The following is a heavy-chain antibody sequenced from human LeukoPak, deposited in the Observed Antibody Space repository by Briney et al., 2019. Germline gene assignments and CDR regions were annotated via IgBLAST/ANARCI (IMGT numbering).Heavy chain of an antibody. CDR1: GGSIISSSHY. CDR2: IYYNGGT. D-gene: IGHD6-13*01. V-gene: IGHV4-39*01. Sequence: SETLSLTCTVSGGSIISSSHYWAWIRQPPGKGLEWIVSIYYNGGTFYSPSLKSRSSISVDTSKNQFSLKLTSVTAADTSVYFCAREEASAADSWGQGTLVTVS. CDR3: AREEASAADS. J-gene: IGHJ5*01.